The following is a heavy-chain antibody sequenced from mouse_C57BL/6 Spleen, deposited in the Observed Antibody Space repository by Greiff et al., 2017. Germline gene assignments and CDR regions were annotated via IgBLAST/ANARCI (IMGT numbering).Heavy chain of an antibody. CDR3: ARLGGYDEYYAMDY. D-gene: IGHD2-2*01. Sequence: QVQLKESGAELVKPGASVKISCKASGYAFSSYWMNWVKQRPGKGLAWIGQIYPGDGDTNYNGKFKGKATLTADKSSSTAYMQLSSLTSEDSAVYFCARLGGYDEYYAMDYWGQGTSVTVSS. J-gene: IGHJ4*01. V-gene: IGHV1-80*01. CDR1: GYAFSSYW. CDR2: IYPGDGDT.